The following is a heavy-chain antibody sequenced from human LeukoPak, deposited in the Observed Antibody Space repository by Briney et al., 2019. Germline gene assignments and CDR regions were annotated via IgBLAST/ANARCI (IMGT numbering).Heavy chain of an antibody. J-gene: IGHJ4*02. CDR2: IRYDESEK. Sequence: PGGSLRLSCAASGFKFTDYGMHWVRQAPGKGLERVAFIRYDESEKYYADSVKGRFTISRDNSKNTLTLQMNSLKTEDTSIYFWAKGAWAADGPMGNNFASWGQGTLVTVSS. CDR1: GFKFTDYG. V-gene: IGHV3-30*02. CDR3: AKGAWAADGPMGNNFAS. D-gene: IGHD6-13*01.